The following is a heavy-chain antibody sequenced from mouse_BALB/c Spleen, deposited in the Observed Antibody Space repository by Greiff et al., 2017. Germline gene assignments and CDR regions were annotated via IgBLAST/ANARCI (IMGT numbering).Heavy chain of an antibody. J-gene: IGHJ3*01. D-gene: IGHD2-2*01. CDR2: ISTYYGDA. CDR1: GYTFTDYA. CDR3: ASGYDVDWFAY. Sequence: QVQLQQSGAELVRPGVSVKISCKGSGYTFTDYAMHWVKQSHAKSLEWIGVISTYYGDASYNQKFKGKATMTVDKSSSTAYMELARLTSEDSAIYYCASGYDVDWFAYWGQGTLVTVSA. V-gene: IGHV1S137*01.